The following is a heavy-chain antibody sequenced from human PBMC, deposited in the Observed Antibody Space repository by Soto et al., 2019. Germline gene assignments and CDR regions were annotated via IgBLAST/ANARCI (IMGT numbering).Heavy chain of an antibody. D-gene: IGHD1-1*01. CDR3: AREQWENSCWNDYHYYYGMDV. J-gene: IGHJ6*02. CDR2: IWYDGSNK. V-gene: IGHV3-33*01. Sequence: GGSLRLSCAASGFTFSSYGMHWVRQAPGKGLEWVAVIWYDGSNKYYADSVKGRFTISRDNSKNTLYLQMNSLRAEDTAVYYCAREQWENSCWNDYHYYYGMDVRGQETTVTVSS. CDR1: GFTFSSYG.